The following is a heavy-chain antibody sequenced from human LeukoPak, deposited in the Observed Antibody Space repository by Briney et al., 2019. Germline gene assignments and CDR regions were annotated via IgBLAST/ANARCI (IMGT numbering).Heavy chain of an antibody. J-gene: IGHJ3*02. CDR2: INHSGST. D-gene: IGHD2-8*01. V-gene: IGHV4-34*01. CDR1: GGSFSGYY. Sequence: SETLSLTCAVYGGSFSGYYWNWIRQPPGKGLEWIGEINHSGSTNYNPSLKSRVTISVDTSKNQFSLKLSSVTAADTAVYYCARGWSRDAFDIWGQGTMVTVSS. CDR3: ARGWSRDAFDI.